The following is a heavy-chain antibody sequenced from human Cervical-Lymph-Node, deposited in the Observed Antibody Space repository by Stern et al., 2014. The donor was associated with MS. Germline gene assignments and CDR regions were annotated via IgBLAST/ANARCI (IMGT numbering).Heavy chain of an antibody. CDR3: ARRGSGWFDP. CDR1: GYSFTSYW. J-gene: IGHJ5*02. V-gene: IGHV5-51*01. Sequence: EVQLVQSGTEVKKPGESLKISCTASGYSFTSYWIGWGRQTPGKGLEWMGIIYPGGSATCYTPSFQGQVTIPADSSNIPAHLAILSLKASDAALYYCARRGSGWFDPWGQGALVTVSS. CDR2: IYPGGSAT. D-gene: IGHD3-10*01.